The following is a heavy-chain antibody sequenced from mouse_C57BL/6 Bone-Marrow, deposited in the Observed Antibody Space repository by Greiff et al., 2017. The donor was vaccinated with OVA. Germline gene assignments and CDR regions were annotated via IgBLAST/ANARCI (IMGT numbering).Heavy chain of an antibody. CDR1: GYSITSGYY. J-gene: IGHJ2*01. CDR3: ARAPIYYGYDDWY. D-gene: IGHD2-2*01. CDR2: ISYDGSN. Sequence: ESGPGLVKPSQSLSLTCSVTGYSITSGYYWNWIRQFPGNKLEWMGYISYDGSNNYNPSLKNRISITRDTSKNQFFLKLNSVTTEDTATYYCARAPIYYGYDDWYWGQGTTLTVSS. V-gene: IGHV3-6*01.